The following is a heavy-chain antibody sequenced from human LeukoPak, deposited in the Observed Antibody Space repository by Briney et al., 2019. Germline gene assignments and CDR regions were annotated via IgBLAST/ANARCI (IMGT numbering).Heavy chain of an antibody. CDR1: GYSFTKYD. V-gene: IGHV7-4-1*02. CDR2: INTNTGNP. J-gene: IGHJ4*02. D-gene: IGHD3-10*01. CDR3: ARNNADGEGRFSY. Sequence: ASVKVSCKASGYSFTKYDMNWVRQAPGQGLEWMGWINTNTGNPTYAQGFTGRFVFSLDTSVSTAYLQISSLKAEDTAVYYCARNNADGEGRFSYWGQGTLVTVSS.